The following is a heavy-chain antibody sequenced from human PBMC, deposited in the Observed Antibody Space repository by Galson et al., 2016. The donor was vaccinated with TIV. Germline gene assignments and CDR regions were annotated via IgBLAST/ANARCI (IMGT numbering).Heavy chain of an antibody. J-gene: IGHJ4*02. Sequence: SLRLSCAASGFTFNNYWMSWVRQAPGKGLEWVANIKQDGSEKDYVDSVKGRFTISRDNSKNTLYLQMNSLRAEDTAVYYCASGSNYGDFGGPEFDYWGRGTLVTVSS. CDR2: IKQDGSEK. CDR3: ASGSNYGDFGGPEFDY. D-gene: IGHD4-17*01. CDR1: GFTFNNYW. V-gene: IGHV3-7*01.